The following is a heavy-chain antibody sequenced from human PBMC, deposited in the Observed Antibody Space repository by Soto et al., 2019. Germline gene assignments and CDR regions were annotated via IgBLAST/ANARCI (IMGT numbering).Heavy chain of an antibody. CDR2: INPHNGGT. CDR1: GYTDTDYRYF. CDR3: GREVRVGGVGYYVDL. Sequence: SVKVSCKASGYTDTDYRYFVHWVRQAPGQGLVWMGWINPHNGGTNYPHKFQGKVTLTRDTSINTAYMAMRGLTSDDTAMYYSGREVRVGGVGYYVDLRGQGTQVTVSS. D-gene: IGHD2-8*02. J-gene: IGHJ4*02. V-gene: IGHV1-2*02.